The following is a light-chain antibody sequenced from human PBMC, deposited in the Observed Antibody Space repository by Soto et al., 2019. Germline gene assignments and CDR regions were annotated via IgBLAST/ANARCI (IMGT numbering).Light chain of an antibody. CDR1: QGIGNY. CDR3: QEYTHAPQT. CDR2: AAS. V-gene: IGKV1-27*01. Sequence: IQKTQSPSSLSASVGDRVTITCRASQGIGNYVAWYQHKPGKVPKLLIYAASTLPSGVPSRFSGSGFGTDFTLTISSVQSEDVASYYCQEYTHAPQTFGQGTKVDIK. J-gene: IGKJ1*01.